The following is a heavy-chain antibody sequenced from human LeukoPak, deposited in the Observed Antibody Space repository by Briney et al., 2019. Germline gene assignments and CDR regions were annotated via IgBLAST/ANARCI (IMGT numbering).Heavy chain of an antibody. Sequence: PSQTLSLTCTASGGSISSGTFYWSWIRQPAGKGLEWIGSIYHSGSTYYNPSLKSRVTISVDTSKNQFSLKLSSVTAADTAVYYCARSSSGWLGAEYFQHWGQGTLVTVSS. V-gene: IGHV4-61*02. CDR1: GGSISSGTFY. D-gene: IGHD6-19*01. J-gene: IGHJ1*01. CDR3: ARSSSGWLGAEYFQH. CDR2: IYHSGST.